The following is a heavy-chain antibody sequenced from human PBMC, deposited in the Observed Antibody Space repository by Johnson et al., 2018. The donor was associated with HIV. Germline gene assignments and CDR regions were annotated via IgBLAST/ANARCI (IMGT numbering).Heavy chain of an antibody. CDR3: ASGDDDGF. CDR2: INSDGSST. D-gene: IGHD5-12*01. CDR1: GFSVSRNH. J-gene: IGHJ4*03. V-gene: IGHV3-74*02. Sequence: VQLVESGGGVVQPGRSLRLSCGASGFSVSRNHMNWVRQVPGKGLVWVSRINSDGSSTSYADSVKGRFTISRDNAKNTLYLQMNSLIPEDTAVYYCASGDDDGFWGRGTLVTVSS.